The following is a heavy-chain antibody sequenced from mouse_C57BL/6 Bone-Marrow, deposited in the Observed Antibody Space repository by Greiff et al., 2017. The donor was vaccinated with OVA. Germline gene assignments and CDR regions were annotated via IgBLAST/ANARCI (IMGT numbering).Heavy chain of an antibody. Sequence: EVQLQQSGPELVKPGASVKISCKASGYTFTDYYMNWVKQSHGKSLEWIGDINPNNGGTSYNQKFKGKATLTVDKSSSTAYMELRSLRSEDSAVYYGARSPLCYSNYHPYYFDYWGQGTTLTVSS. CDR3: ARSPLCYSNYHPYYFDY. V-gene: IGHV1-26*01. J-gene: IGHJ2*01. CDR1: GYTFTDYY. D-gene: IGHD2-5*01. CDR2: INPNNGGT.